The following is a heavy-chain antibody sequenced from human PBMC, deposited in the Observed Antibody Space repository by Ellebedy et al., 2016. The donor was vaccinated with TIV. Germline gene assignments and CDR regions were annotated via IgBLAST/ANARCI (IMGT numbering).Heavy chain of an antibody. CDR2: IHSTGRT. Sequence: MPSETLSLTCTVSGGSVTSADYQWTWIRQPPGKGLEWIGYIHSTGRTHYNPSLESRTTISMDTSKNQFSLELTSVTAADTAIYYCARDLRGPTNWFHSWGQGTLVIVS. V-gene: IGHV4-30-4*01. J-gene: IGHJ5*01. CDR1: GGSVTSADYQ. CDR3: ARDLRGPTNWFHS.